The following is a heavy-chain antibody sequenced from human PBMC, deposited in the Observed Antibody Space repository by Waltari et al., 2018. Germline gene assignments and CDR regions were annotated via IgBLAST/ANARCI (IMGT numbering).Heavy chain of an antibody. D-gene: IGHD6-19*01. J-gene: IGHJ4*02. Sequence: QVQLQESGPGLVKPSETLSLTCTVSGGSVSRGDYYWNWIRQPPGKGLEWIGYIYNTGSTNYNPSLKSRLTISRDTSKNQFSLQLSSVTVADTAVYYCARLSSGLDYWGRGSLVTVSS. CDR3: ARLSSGLDY. V-gene: IGHV4-61*08. CDR1: GGSVSRGDYY. CDR2: IYNTGST.